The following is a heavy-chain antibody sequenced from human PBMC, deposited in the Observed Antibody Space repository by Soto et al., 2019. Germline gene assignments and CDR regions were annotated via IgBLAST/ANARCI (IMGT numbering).Heavy chain of an antibody. CDR1: GDRFTSYL. V-gene: IGHV5-51*01. CDR3: ARQEYSSSTLLENWFDP. J-gene: IGHJ5*02. CDR2: IYPGDSDT. D-gene: IGHD6-6*01. Sequence: GESLKISCQGSGDRFTSYLIGWVRQMPGKGLEWMGIIYPGDSDTRYSPSFQGQVTISADKSISTAYLQWSSLKASDTAMYYCARQEYSSSTLLENWFDPWGQGTLVTVSS.